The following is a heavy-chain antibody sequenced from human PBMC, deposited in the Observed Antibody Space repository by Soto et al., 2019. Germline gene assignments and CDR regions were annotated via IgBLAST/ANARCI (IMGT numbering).Heavy chain of an antibody. V-gene: IGHV3-23*01. CDR3: AYYFYLVVVRYLYY. J-gene: IGHJ4*02. Sequence: GGSLRLSCAASGFTFNSYAMSWVRQAPGKGLEWVAVVSGRGDSTYYADSVRGRFTISRDNSKNTLYLQMNSLRAEDTAVYYCAYYFYLVVVRYLYYCGRRSLVTVSS. D-gene: IGHD2-21*01. CDR2: VSGRGDST. CDR1: GFTFNSYA.